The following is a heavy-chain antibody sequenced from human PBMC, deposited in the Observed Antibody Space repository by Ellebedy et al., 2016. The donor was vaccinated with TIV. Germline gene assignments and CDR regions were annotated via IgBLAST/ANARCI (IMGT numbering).Heavy chain of an antibody. CDR1: GFTFSSYT. Sequence: GGSLRLXXAASGFTFSSYTMNWVRQAPGKGLEWVSYISSSSSTIHYADSVKGRFTISRDNAKNSLYLQMNSLRDEDTAVYYCARDRDSNWLFDYWGQGTLVTVSS. J-gene: IGHJ4*02. CDR2: ISSSSSTI. CDR3: ARDRDSNWLFDY. D-gene: IGHD6-13*01. V-gene: IGHV3-48*02.